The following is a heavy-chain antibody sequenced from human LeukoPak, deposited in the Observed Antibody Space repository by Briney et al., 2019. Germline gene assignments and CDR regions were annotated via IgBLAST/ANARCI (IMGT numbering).Heavy chain of an antibody. CDR1: GFTFRDYG. Sequence: GGSLRLSCAASGFTFRDYGMHRVRQAPGKGLEWVAFIRYDGTTKYYADSVKGRFTISRDNSKNTLYLQMNSLSPEDTAVYYCAKDWYNSGLWYVDYWGQGTLVTVSS. V-gene: IGHV3-30*02. D-gene: IGHD6-19*01. CDR2: IRYDGTTK. J-gene: IGHJ4*02. CDR3: AKDWYNSGLWYVDY.